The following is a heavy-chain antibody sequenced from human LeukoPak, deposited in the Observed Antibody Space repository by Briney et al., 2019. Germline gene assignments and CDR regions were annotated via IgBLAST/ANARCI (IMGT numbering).Heavy chain of an antibody. Sequence: SETLSLTCAVYGGSFSGYYWSWIRQPPGKGLEWIGEINHSGSTNYNPSLKSRVTISVDTSKNQFSLKLSSVTAADTAVYYCARNTYYYDSSGHPPGAFDIWGQGTMVTVSS. CDR1: GGSFSGYY. CDR3: ARNTYYYDSSGHPPGAFDI. D-gene: IGHD3-22*01. CDR2: INHSGST. V-gene: IGHV4-34*01. J-gene: IGHJ3*02.